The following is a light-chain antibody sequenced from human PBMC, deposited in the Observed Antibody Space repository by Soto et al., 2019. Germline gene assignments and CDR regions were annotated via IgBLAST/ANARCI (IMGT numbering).Light chain of an antibody. CDR3: AAWDDSLTVVGGGV. J-gene: IGLJ3*02. CDR2: DTN. Sequence: QSVLTQPPSASGTPGQRVTISCSGSSSNIGINTVNWYQQIPGTAPKLLIYDTNQRPSGVPDRFSGSKSGTSASLAISGLRSEDEADYYCAAWDDSLTVVGGGVFGGGTKVTVL. V-gene: IGLV1-44*01. CDR1: SSNIGINT.